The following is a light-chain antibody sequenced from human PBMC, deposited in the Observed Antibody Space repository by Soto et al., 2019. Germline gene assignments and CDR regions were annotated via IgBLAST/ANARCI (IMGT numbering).Light chain of an antibody. V-gene: IGLV2-8*01. J-gene: IGLJ2*01. Sequence: QSALTQPPSASGSPGQSVAISCTGTSSDIGAYKFVSWYQQHPGKAPKLIIYEVSIRPSGVPDRFSGSKSGNTASLTLSGLLAEDEADYYCSLYAGTNSVVFGGGTKL. CDR3: SLYAGTNSVV. CDR1: SSDIGAYKF. CDR2: EVS.